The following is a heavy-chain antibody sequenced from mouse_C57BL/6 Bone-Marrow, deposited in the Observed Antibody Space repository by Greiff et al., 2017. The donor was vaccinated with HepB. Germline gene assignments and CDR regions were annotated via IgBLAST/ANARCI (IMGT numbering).Heavy chain of an antibody. D-gene: IGHD4-1*02. J-gene: IGHJ3*01. V-gene: IGHV3-6*01. CDR2: ISYDGSN. Sequence: EVKLEESGPGLVKPSQSLSLTCSVTGYSITSGYYWNWIRQFPGNKLEWMGYISYDGSNNYNPSLKNRISIIRDTSKNQFFLKLNSVTTEDTATYYCANWDWFAYWGQGTLVTVSA. CDR3: ANWDWFAY. CDR1: GYSITSGYY.